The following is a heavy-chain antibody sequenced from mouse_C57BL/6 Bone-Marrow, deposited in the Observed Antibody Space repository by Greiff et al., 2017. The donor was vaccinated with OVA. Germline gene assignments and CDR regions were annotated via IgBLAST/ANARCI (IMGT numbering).Heavy chain of an antibody. V-gene: IGHV2-2*01. J-gene: IGHJ2*01. D-gene: IGHD4-1*01. Sequence: VQLQESGPGLVQPSQSLSITCTVSGFSLTSYGVHWVRQSPGKGLEWLGVIWSGGSTDYNAAFISRLSISKDNSKSQVFFKMNSLQADDTAIYYCARKGTGTGDYYFDYWGQGTTLTVSS. CDR3: ARKGTGTGDYYFDY. CDR1: GFSLTSYG. CDR2: IWSGGST.